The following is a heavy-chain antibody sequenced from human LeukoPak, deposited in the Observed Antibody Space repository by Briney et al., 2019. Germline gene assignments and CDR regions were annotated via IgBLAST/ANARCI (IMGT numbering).Heavy chain of an antibody. V-gene: IGHV4-39*01. D-gene: IGHD5-18*01. CDR3: ARRPWRIQPWY. CDR1: GGSISSSSYY. J-gene: IGHJ4*02. CDR2: IYYSGST. Sequence: SETLSLTCTVSGGSISSSSYYWGWIRQPPGKGLEWIGSIYYSGSTYYNPSLKSRVTISVDTSKNQFSLKLSSVTAADTAVYYCARRPWRIQPWYWGQGTLVTVSS.